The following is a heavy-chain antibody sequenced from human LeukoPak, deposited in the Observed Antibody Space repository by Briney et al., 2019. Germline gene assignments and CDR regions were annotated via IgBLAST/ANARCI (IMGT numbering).Heavy chain of an antibody. J-gene: IGHJ4*02. Sequence: GGSLRLSCAVSGFTLSSYWMSWVRQAPGKGLEWVANIKQDGNKKYYVDSVEGRFTISRDNAKNSLYLQLNSLRAEDTAVYYCVRERRITMTWGGDYFDSWGQGTLVTVSS. V-gene: IGHV3-7*01. CDR2: IKQDGNKK. D-gene: IGHD3-22*01. CDR1: GFTLSSYW. CDR3: VRERRITMTWGGDYFDS.